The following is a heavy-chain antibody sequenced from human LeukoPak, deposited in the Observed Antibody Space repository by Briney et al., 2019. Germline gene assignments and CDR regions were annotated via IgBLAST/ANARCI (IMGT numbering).Heavy chain of an antibody. J-gene: IGHJ4*02. V-gene: IGHV3-11*05. Sequence: GGSLRLSCAASGFSVSDYSISWIRQSPGKGPEWISYVMSGRGSTNYADSVKGRYTISRDNAKNSVALQLDGLRADDTAVYFCTRERRGSYYAFESWGQGTLVTVSS. CDR2: VMSGRGST. CDR1: GFSVSDYS. CDR3: TRERRGSYYAFES. D-gene: IGHD3-10*01.